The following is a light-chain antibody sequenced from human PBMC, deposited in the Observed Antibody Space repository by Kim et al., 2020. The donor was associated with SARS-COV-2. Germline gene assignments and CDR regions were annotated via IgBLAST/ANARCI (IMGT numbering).Light chain of an antibody. Sequence: QSATTTCTGNSNKVGFQGAAWLQQHQGHPPKVLFDRNNNRPSGISERLSASRSGDTASLTITGLQPEDEADYYCSAWDRSLNAVVFGGGTQLTVL. CDR1: SNKVGFQG. CDR2: RNN. V-gene: IGLV10-54*01. CDR3: SAWDRSLNAVV. J-gene: IGLJ2*01.